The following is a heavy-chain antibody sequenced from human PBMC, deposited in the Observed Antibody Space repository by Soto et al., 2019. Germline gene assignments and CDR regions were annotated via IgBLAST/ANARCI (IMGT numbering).Heavy chain of an antibody. V-gene: IGHV3-7*01. D-gene: IGHD2-15*01. Sequence: EVQLVESGGGLVQPGGSLRLSCAASGFTFSSYWMSWVRQAPGKGLEWVANIKQDGSEKYYVDSVKGRFTISRDNAKNSLYLQMNSLRAEDTAVYYCARDRGIHCSGGSCYNDAFDIRGQGTMVTVSS. CDR3: ARDRGIHCSGGSCYNDAFDI. CDR2: IKQDGSEK. CDR1: GFTFSSYW. J-gene: IGHJ3*02.